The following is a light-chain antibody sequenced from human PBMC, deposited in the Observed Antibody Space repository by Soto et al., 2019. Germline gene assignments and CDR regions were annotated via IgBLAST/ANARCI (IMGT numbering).Light chain of an antibody. Sequence: QSALTQPRSVSGSPGQSVTLSCTGTSSDVGGYHYVSWYQHHPGKAPKIIIFDVNKRPSGVPDRFSGYKSGNTASLTISGLQTEYEADYYCCSYAGSYTLVFGGGTQLTVL. CDR1: SSDVGGYHY. CDR3: CSYAGSYTLV. J-gene: IGLJ2*01. V-gene: IGLV2-11*01. CDR2: DVN.